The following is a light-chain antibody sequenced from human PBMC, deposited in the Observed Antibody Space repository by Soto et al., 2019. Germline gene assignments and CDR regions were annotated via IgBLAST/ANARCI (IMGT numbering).Light chain of an antibody. J-gene: IGKJ1*01. CDR1: QIIYSNY. CDR2: DAA. Sequence: EIVLTQSPGTLSLSPGERATLSCRASQIIYSNYLAWYQQKPGQAPRLLIYDAATRAAGIPDSFSGSGSGTDFSLTINRLEPEDFAVYYCQQYSSSVWTFGQGTKVEIK. CDR3: QQYSSSVWT. V-gene: IGKV3-20*01.